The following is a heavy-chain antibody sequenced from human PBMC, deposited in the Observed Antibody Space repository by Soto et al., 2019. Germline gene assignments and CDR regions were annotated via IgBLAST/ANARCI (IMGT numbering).Heavy chain of an antibody. J-gene: IGHJ5*02. D-gene: IGHD3-3*01. Sequence: SVKVSCKXSGGTFSSYAISWVRQAPGQGLEWMGGIIPIFGTANYAQKFQGRVTITADESTSTAYMELSSLRSEDTAVYYCARDRGYDFPNWFDPWGQGTLVTVSS. CDR1: GGTFSSYA. CDR3: ARDRGYDFPNWFDP. V-gene: IGHV1-69*13. CDR2: IIPIFGTA.